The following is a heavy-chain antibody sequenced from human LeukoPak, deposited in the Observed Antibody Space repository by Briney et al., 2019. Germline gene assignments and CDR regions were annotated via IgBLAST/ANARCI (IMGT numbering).Heavy chain of an antibody. D-gene: IGHD3-22*01. CDR2: IYYSGST. CDR1: GGSISSGDYY. Sequence: SQTLSLTCTVSGGSISSGDYYWSWIRQPPGKGLEWIGCIYYSGSTYYNPSLKSRVTISVDTSKNQFSLKLSFVTAADTAVYYCARLDTPGPDYDSSPYFDYWGQGTLVTVSS. J-gene: IGHJ4*02. V-gene: IGHV4-30-4*01. CDR3: ARLDTPGPDYDSSPYFDY.